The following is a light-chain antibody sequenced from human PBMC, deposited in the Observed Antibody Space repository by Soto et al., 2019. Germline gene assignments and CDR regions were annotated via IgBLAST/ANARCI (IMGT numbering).Light chain of an antibody. J-gene: IGKJ3*01. CDR3: QQRSKWPVT. CDR2: DAP. V-gene: IGKV3-11*01. CDR1: QSIGST. Sequence: EIVLTQSPDTLYLSPGERAIFSCRTSQSIGSTLAWYQHKPGQAPRLLIYDAPKRATGIPARFSGSGSGTEFTLTISSLEPEDFAVYFFQQRSKWPVTFGPGTTVDIK.